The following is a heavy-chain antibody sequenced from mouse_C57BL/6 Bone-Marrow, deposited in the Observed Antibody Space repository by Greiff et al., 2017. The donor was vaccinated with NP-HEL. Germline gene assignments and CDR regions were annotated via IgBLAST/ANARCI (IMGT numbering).Heavy chain of an antibody. CDR1: GYTFTSYW. CDR3: SVYYSNYVGFFAY. CDR2: IHPNSGST. V-gene: IGHV1-64*01. D-gene: IGHD2-5*01. Sequence: VQLQQPGAELVKPGASVKLSCKASGYTFTSYWMHWVKQRPGQGLEWIGMIHPNSGSTNYNEKFKSKATLTVDKSSSTAYMQLSSLTSEDSAVYYCSVYYSNYVGFFAYWGQGTLVTVSA. J-gene: IGHJ3*01.